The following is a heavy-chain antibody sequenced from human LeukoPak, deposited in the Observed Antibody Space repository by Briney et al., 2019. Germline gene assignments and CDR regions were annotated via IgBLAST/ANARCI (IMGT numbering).Heavy chain of an antibody. CDR1: GDSITNTNYY. D-gene: IGHD3-10*01. CDR3: MRLNTYGLYLDY. J-gene: IGHJ4*02. V-gene: IGHV4-39*07. CDR2: MSFNGNI. Sequence: PSETLSLTCSVSGDSITNTNYYWGWVRQSPEKNLEWIVSMSFNGNIFYNPSLQSRVTISPDTSKNRFSLNLRSVTAADTAIYYCMRLNTYGLYLDYWGQGRLVTVSS.